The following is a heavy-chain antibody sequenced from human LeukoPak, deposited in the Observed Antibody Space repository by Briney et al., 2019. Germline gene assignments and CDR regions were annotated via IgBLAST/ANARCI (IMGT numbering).Heavy chain of an antibody. CDR3: ARLLDYGGNSVAFDI. V-gene: IGHV4-39*01. J-gene: IGHJ3*02. D-gene: IGHD4-23*01. CDR2: IYYSGST. Sequence: SETLSLTCTVSGGFISSSSYYWGWIRQPPGKGLEWIGSIYYSGSTYYNPSLKSRVTISVDTSKNQFSLKLSSVTAADTAVYHCARLLDYGGNSVAFDIWGQGTLVTVSS. CDR1: GGFISSSSYY.